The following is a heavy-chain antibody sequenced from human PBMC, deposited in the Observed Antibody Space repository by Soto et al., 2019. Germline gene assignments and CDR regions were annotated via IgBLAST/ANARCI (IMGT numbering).Heavy chain of an antibody. Sequence: QVQLVQSRGEVKEPGASVKVSCKASGYTFTNYGICWVRQAPGQGLEWMGWINVYNGNTKYAQKVQGRVTMTTDTSTSTAYMELRSLRSDDTAVSYCARGVGSGSYYNQYNWFDPWGQGTLVTVSS. CDR2: INVYNGNT. D-gene: IGHD3-10*01. V-gene: IGHV1-18*01. J-gene: IGHJ5*02. CDR3: ARGVGSGSYYNQYNWFDP. CDR1: GYTFTNYG.